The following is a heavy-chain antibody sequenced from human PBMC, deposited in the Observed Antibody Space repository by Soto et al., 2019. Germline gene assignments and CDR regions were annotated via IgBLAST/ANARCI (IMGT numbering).Heavy chain of an antibody. D-gene: IGHD4-17*01. CDR2: ISYNGNT. J-gene: IGHJ4*02. Sequence: QVHLQESGPGLVKPSETLSLTCAVSGASISSNYWSWIRQPPGKGLEWIGYISYNGNTNYNPSLKSRVTISVETSKNQFSLKLSSVTAADTAIYYCARVLGYGGKGLVDYWGQGTLVTVSS. CDR1: GASISSNY. CDR3: ARVLGYGGKGLVDY. V-gene: IGHV4-59*01.